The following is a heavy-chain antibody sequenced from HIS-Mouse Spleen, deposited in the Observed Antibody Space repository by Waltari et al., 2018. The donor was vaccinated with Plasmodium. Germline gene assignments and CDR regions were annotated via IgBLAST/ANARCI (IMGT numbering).Heavy chain of an antibody. CDR1: GFTFSSYG. J-gene: IGHJ4*02. D-gene: IGHD7-27*01. CDR2: ISYDGSNK. Sequence: QVQLVESGGGVVQPGRSLRLSCAASGFTFSSYGMHWVRQAPGKGVECVAVISYDGSNKYYADPVKGRFTISRDNSKNTLYLQMNSLRAEDTAVYYCATSGLTGGTYYFDYWGQGTLVTVSS. CDR3: ATSGLTGGTYYFDY. V-gene: IGHV3-30*03.